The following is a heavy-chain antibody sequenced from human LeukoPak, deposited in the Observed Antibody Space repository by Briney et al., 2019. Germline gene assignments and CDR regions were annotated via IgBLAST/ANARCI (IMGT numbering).Heavy chain of an antibody. Sequence: GGSLRLPCAASGFTFSSYGMHWVRQAPGKGLEWVAFIRYDGSNKYYADSVKGRFTISRDNSKNTLYLQMNSLRAEDTAVYYCAKTRLVVVVAADFDYWGQGTLVTVSS. CDR3: AKTRLVVVVAADFDY. CDR2: IRYDGSNK. V-gene: IGHV3-30*02. J-gene: IGHJ4*02. CDR1: GFTFSSYG. D-gene: IGHD2-15*01.